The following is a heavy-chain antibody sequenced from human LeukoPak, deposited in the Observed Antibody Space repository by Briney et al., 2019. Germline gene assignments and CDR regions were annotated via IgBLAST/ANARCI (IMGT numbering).Heavy chain of an antibody. CDR1: RFTFGDYA. J-gene: IGHJ4*02. V-gene: IGHV3-49*04. Sequence: GGSLRLSCTASRFTFGDYAMNWVRQAPGKGLEWVGFIRSKASGETTEYAASVKGRFTISRDDSKSIAYLQMNSLKTEDTAVYYCTRYRGYFDYWGPGTLVTVSS. CDR2: IRSKASGETT. CDR3: TRYRGYFDY. D-gene: IGHD3-10*01.